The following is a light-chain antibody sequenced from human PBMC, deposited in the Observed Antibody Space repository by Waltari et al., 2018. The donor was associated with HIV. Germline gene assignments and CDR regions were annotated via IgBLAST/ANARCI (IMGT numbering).Light chain of an antibody. CDR3: SSYTSSSTLV. V-gene: IGLV2-14*01. CDR2: EVR. J-gene: IGLJ2*01. Sequence: QSALTQPASVSGSPGQSIPISCTGTSSDVGGYNFVSWFQHHPGKAPKVMIYEVRNRPSGVSNRFSGSKSGNTAALTISGLQAEDEADYYCSSYTSSSTLVFGGGTKLTVL. CDR1: SSDVGGYNF.